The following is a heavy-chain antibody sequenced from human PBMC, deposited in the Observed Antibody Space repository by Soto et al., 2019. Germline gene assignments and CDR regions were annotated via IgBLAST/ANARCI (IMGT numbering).Heavy chain of an antibody. CDR1: GYTFTSYD. CDR2: MNPNSGNT. V-gene: IGHV1-8*01. J-gene: IGHJ6*03. D-gene: IGHD6-13*01. Sequence: ASVKVSCKASGYTFTSYDINWVRQATGQGLEWMGWMNPNSGNTGYAQKFQGRVTMTRNTSISTAYMELSSLRSEDTAVYYCARGPTRPTYSSSWPHPSYYYYYYYMDVWGKGTTVTVSS. CDR3: ARGPTRPTYSSSWPHPSYYYYYYYMDV.